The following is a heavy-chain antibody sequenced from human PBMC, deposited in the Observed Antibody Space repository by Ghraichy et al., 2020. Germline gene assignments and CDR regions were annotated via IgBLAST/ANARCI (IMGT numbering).Heavy chain of an antibody. CDR3: ARHPRWGVVRAHYGMDV. D-gene: IGHD3-10*01. CDR1: GGSFSGYY. Sequence: SETLSLTCAVYGGSFSGYYWSWIRQPPGKGLEWIGEINHSGSTNYNPSLKSRVTISVDTSKNQFSLKLSSVTAADTAVYYCARHPRWGVVRAHYGMDVWGQGTTVTVSS. CDR2: INHSGST. J-gene: IGHJ6*02. V-gene: IGHV4-34*01.